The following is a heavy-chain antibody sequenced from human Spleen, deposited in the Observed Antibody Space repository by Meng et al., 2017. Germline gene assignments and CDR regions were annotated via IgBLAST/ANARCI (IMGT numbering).Heavy chain of an antibody. V-gene: IGHV1-3*04. CDR2: VNTGNGDT. D-gene: IGHD1-26*01. Sequence: VQIVQSGAEVTKPGPSPKVSWSASGYTFPPYTLHWVRQAPGQGLEGMGCVNTGNGDTKYSQKFHGRLTITRDTSATTAYMELSSLAYEDTTMYYCAGDRFSTIVGNCFDPWGQGTLVTVSS. CDR1: GYTFPPYT. J-gene: IGHJ5*02. CDR3: AGDRFSTIVGNCFDP.